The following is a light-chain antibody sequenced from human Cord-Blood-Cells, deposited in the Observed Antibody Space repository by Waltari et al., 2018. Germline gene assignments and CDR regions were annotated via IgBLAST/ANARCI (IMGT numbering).Light chain of an antibody. CDR1: QSVSSY. CDR3: QQRSNWPPRLT. Sequence: EIVLTQSPATLSLSPGERATLSRRASQSVSSYLAWYQQKPGQAPGLLIYDASNRATGIPARFSGSGSGTDFTLTISSLEPEDFAVYYCQQRSNWPPRLTFGGGTKVEIK. J-gene: IGKJ4*01. CDR2: DAS. V-gene: IGKV3-11*01.